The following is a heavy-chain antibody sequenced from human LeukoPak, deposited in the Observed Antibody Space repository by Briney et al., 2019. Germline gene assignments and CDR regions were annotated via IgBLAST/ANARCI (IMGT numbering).Heavy chain of an antibody. D-gene: IGHD6-13*01. V-gene: IGHV3-48*01. CDR2: ISSSSSTI. CDR1: GFIFSSYS. CDR3: APYSSSWYPDFDY. Sequence: PGGSLRLSCAASGFIFSSYSMNWVRQAPGKGLEWVSYISSSSSTIYYADSVKGRFTISRDNAKNSLYLQMNSLRVEDTAVYYCAPYSSSWYPDFDYWGQGTLVTVSS. J-gene: IGHJ4*02.